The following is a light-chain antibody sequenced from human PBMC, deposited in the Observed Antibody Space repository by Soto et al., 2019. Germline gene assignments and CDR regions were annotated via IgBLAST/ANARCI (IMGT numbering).Light chain of an antibody. Sequence: SALTQPHSASGTPGQRVTISCSGSSSNIGTSSVHWFQQLPGTAPKLLISTTNQRPSGVPERFSGSKSGTSASLAISGLQSEDEADCYCAAWDDSLNGHVFGTGTKVTVL. CDR2: TTN. V-gene: IGLV1-44*01. CDR1: SSNIGTSS. J-gene: IGLJ1*01. CDR3: AAWDDSLNGHV.